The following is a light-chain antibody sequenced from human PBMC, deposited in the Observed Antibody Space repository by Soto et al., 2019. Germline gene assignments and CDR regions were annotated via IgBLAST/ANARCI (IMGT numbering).Light chain of an antibody. Sequence: EIVLPPSPATLSLSPVYTSTLSCRASQSVGSYLGWYQQKPGQAPRLLIYDASNRAAGIPARFSGSGSETDFTLTISSLEPEDFAVYYCQQRSNWPITFGQGTRLEIK. J-gene: IGKJ5*01. V-gene: IGKV3-11*01. CDR1: QSVGSY. CDR3: QQRSNWPIT. CDR2: DAS.